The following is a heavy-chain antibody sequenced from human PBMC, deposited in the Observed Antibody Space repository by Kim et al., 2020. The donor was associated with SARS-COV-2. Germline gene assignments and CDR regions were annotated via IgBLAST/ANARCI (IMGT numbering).Heavy chain of an antibody. CDR1: GFTFSNAW. J-gene: IGHJ4*02. D-gene: IGHD2-2*01. Sequence: GWSLRLSCAASGFTFSNAWMSWVRQAPGKGLEWVGRIKSKTDGGTTDYAAPVKGRFTISRDDSKNTLYLQMNSLKTEDTAVYYCTTGVRATSGAVPFVDYCGQGTLVTASS. CDR3: TTGVRATSGAVPFVDY. V-gene: IGHV3-15*01. CDR2: IKSKTDGGTT.